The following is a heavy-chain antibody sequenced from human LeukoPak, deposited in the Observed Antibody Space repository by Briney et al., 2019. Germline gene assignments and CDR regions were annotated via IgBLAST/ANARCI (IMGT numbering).Heavy chain of an antibody. D-gene: IGHD1-1*01. Sequence: GGSPRLSCAASGFTFSSYSMNWVRQAPGKGLEWVSSISSSSSYIYYADSVKGRFTISRDNAKNSLYLQMNSLRAEDTAVYYCASIAGLEPNTDYWGQGTLVTVSS. V-gene: IGHV3-21*01. J-gene: IGHJ4*02. CDR3: ASIAGLEPNTDY. CDR2: ISSSSSYI. CDR1: GFTFSSYS.